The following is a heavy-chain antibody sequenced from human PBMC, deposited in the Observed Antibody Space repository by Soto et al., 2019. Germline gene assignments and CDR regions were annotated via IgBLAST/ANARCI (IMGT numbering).Heavy chain of an antibody. CDR3: ARDRKGSDFWIGYPTGWFDP. V-gene: IGHV3-30-3*01. Sequence: GGSLRLSCAASGFTFTSSAMHWVRQAPSKGLERVAVISYDGSNKDYADSVKGRFIISRDNSKNTLFLQMNSLRAEDTAVYYCARDRKGSDFWIGYPTGWFDPWGQGTLVTVSS. CDR1: GFTFTSSA. J-gene: IGHJ5*02. CDR2: ISYDGSNK. D-gene: IGHD3-3*01.